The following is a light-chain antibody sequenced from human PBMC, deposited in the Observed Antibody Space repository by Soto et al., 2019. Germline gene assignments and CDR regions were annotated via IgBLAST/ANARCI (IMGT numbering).Light chain of an antibody. V-gene: IGKV3-15*01. J-gene: IGKJ1*01. Sequence: EIVMTQSPAALSVSPGERATISCRASQSFSGTLAWYQQKPGQAPRLLIFGTSTRATGIPARFSGSGSGTELTLTISSLQSEDFAVYYCHQYNNWPPWTFGQGTKVEIK. CDR2: GTS. CDR1: QSFSGT. CDR3: HQYNNWPPWT.